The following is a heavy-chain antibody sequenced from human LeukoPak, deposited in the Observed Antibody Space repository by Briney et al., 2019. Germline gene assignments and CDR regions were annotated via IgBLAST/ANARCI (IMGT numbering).Heavy chain of an antibody. CDR3: AREGCSSTSCPGDYYYYMDV. CDR2: ISYDGSNK. Sequence: GRSLRLSCAASGFTFSSYAMHWVRQAPGKGLEWVAVISYDGSNKYYADSVKGRFTISRDNSKNTLYLQMNSLRAEDTAVYYCAREGCSSTSCPGDYYYYMDVWGKGTTVTVSS. CDR1: GFTFSSYA. V-gene: IGHV3-30*14. D-gene: IGHD2-2*01. J-gene: IGHJ6*03.